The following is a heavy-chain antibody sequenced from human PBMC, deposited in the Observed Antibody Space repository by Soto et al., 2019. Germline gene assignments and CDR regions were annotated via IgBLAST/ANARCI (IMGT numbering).Heavy chain of an antibody. CDR1: GGSICSSNW. D-gene: IGHD3-22*01. Sequence: SETLSLTCAVCGGSICSSNWGSWVRQPPGKGLEWIGEIYHSGSTNYNPSLKSRVTISVDKSKNQFSLKLSSVTAADTAVYYCARAQLTPYDSSGYYYTWFDPWGQGTLLTVSS. J-gene: IGHJ5*02. CDR3: ARAQLTPYDSSGYYYTWFDP. CDR2: IYHSGST. V-gene: IGHV4-4*02.